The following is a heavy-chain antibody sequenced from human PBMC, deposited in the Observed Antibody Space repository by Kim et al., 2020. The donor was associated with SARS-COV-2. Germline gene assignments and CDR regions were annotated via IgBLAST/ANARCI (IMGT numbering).Heavy chain of an antibody. Sequence: SSSSDIYYADSVKGRFTISRDNAKNSLYLQMNSLRAEDTAVYYCARTDDYWGQGTLVTVSS. D-gene: IGHD2-8*02. V-gene: IGHV3-21*01. CDR3: ARTDDY. J-gene: IGHJ4*02. CDR2: SSSSDI.